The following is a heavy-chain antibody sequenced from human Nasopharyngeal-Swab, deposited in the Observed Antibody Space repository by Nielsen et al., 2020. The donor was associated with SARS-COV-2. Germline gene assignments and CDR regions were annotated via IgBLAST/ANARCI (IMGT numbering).Heavy chain of an antibody. CDR2: ISVYNADT. Sequence: ASVKVSCKASGYSFRSYGINWVRQAPGQGLEWMGWISVYNADTNYAQKLQGRVSMTTDTSTSTAYMELRSLRSTDTAVYYCARDSEEWLVLPSLSFDYWCQGTLVTVSS. D-gene: IGHD3-3*01. J-gene: IGHJ4*02. CDR1: GYSFRSYG. V-gene: IGHV1-18*01. CDR3: ARDSEEWLVLPSLSFDY.